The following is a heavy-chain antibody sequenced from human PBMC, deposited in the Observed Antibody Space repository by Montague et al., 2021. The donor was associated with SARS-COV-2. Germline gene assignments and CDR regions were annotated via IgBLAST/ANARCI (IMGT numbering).Heavy chain of an antibody. CDR2: IYYSGST. CDR1: GGSISNYY. Sequence: SETLSLTCTVSGGSISNYYWSWTRQSPGRGLEWIGYIYYSGSTDYSPSLKSRVTISLDTSKNQFSLKVTSVTAADTAVYYCARGGGYYNYGLDVWGPGTTVTVSS. CDR3: ARGGGYYNYGLDV. V-gene: IGHV4-59*01. D-gene: IGHD3-22*01. J-gene: IGHJ6*02.